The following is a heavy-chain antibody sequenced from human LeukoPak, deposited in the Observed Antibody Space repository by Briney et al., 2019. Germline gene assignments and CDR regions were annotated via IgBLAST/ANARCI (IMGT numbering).Heavy chain of an antibody. Sequence: ASVKVSCKASGYTFTSYDITWVRQAPGQGLEWMGWISAYNGNTNYAQKLQGRVTMTTDTSTSTAYMEVRSLRSDDTAVYYCARHRGGDCYSGYDYWGQGTLVTVSS. D-gene: IGHD2-21*02. V-gene: IGHV1-18*01. CDR2: ISAYNGNT. J-gene: IGHJ4*02. CDR1: GYTFTSYD. CDR3: ARHRGGDCYSGYDY.